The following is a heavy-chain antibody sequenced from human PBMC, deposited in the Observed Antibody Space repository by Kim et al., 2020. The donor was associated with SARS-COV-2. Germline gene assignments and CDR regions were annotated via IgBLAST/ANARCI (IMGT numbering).Heavy chain of an antibody. CDR3: PKGCGTTTCYTSDY. CDR1: GFTFSNFA. V-gene: IGHV3-23*01. D-gene: IGHD2-2*02. CDR2: ISGSGTIT. Sequence: GGSLRLSCAASGFTFSNFAMSWVRQAPGKGLEWVSSISGSGTITHYADSVEGRFTISRDNSKNTLYLQLTSLRVEDTAVYYCPKGCGTTTCYTSDYWGRGALVIVSA. J-gene: IGHJ4*02.